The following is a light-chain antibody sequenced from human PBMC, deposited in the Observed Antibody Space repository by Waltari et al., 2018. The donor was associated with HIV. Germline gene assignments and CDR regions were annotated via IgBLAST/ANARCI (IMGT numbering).Light chain of an antibody. CDR3: MQGSHWPGT. Sequence: VVMTQSPLSLPVTLGQPASISCRSNQSLVYSDGNTYLNWLQQRPGQSPSRLLYKVSNRDAGFPDRFTGSGSGTDFTLKISRVEAEDVGFYYCMQGSHWPGTFGQGTKVEIK. J-gene: IGKJ1*01. V-gene: IGKV2-30*01. CDR2: KVS. CDR1: QSLVYSDGNTY.